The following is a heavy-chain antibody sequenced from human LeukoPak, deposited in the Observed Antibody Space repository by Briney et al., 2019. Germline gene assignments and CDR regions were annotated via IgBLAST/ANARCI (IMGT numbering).Heavy chain of an antibody. J-gene: IGHJ3*02. CDR3: ATPYGDYAYAFDI. V-gene: IGHV4-39*01. CDR2: IYYSGST. D-gene: IGHD4-17*01. CDR1: GGSISSSSYY. Sequence: SETLSLTCTVSGGSISSSSYYWGWIRQPPGKGLEWIGGIYYSGSTYYSPSLKSRVTISVDTSKNQFSLKLSSVTAADTAVYYCATPYGDYAYAFDIWGQGTMVTVSS.